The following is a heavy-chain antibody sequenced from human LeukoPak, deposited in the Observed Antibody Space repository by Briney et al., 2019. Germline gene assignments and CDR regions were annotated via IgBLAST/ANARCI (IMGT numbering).Heavy chain of an antibody. V-gene: IGHV3-64D*06. CDR1: GFVFSIYT. Sequence: QAGGSLRLSCSASGFVFSIYTMYWVRQAPGEGPEYVSTISGSGNGGSIYYADSVKGRFTISRDDSKSILYLQMNGLGSEDTAVYYCVKDFGRVRGTPDSWGQGTLVTVSS. CDR3: VKDFGRVRGTPDS. J-gene: IGHJ4*02. CDR2: ISGSGNGGSI. D-gene: IGHD3-16*01.